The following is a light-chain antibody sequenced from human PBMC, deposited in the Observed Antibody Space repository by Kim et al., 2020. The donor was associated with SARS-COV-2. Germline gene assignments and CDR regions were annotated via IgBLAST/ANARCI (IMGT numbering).Light chain of an antibody. Sequence: SLSPGERATLSCRASQSVTSGYLAWYQQKPGQAPRLLIFGASSRATGVPDRFSGTGRGTDFTLTISRLEPEDFVVYYCQQYADSVTFGGGTKLEI. CDR3: QQYADSVT. CDR1: QSVTSGY. V-gene: IGKV3-20*01. CDR2: GAS. J-gene: IGKJ4*01.